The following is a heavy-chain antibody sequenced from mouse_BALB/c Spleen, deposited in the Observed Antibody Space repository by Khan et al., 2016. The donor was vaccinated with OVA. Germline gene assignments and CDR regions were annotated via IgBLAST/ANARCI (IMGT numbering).Heavy chain of an antibody. CDR2: INPSNGYT. CDR1: GYTFTSYT. D-gene: IGHD2-14*01. Sequence: QVQLKQSGAELARPGASVKMSCKASGYTFTSYTIHWIKLRPGQGLEWIGYINPSNGYTNYNQKFKDKATLTADKSSTTAYMELSSLTSDASALYNGVRDGAYHRNDGWFAYWGQGTLVTVSA. CDR3: VRDGAYHRNDGWFAY. V-gene: IGHV1-4*01. J-gene: IGHJ3*01.